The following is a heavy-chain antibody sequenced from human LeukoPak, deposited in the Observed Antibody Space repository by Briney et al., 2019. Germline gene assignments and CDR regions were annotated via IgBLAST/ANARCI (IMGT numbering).Heavy chain of an antibody. CDR2: IYYSGST. V-gene: IGHV4-61*01. Sequence: SETLSLTCTVSGGSISSSSYYWSWIRQPPGKGLEWIGYIYYSGSTNYNPSLKSRVTISVDTSKNQFSLKLSSVTVADTAVYYCARMVYYYDSSGEIDYWGQGTLVTVSS. CDR1: GGSISSSSYY. D-gene: IGHD3-22*01. CDR3: ARMVYYYDSSGEIDY. J-gene: IGHJ4*02.